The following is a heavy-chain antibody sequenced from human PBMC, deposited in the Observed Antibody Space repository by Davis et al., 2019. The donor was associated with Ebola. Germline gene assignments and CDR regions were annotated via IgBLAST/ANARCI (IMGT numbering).Heavy chain of an antibody. Sequence: PGGSLRLSCTDSVITFSSYAMTWVRQAPGKGLEWVSAISGSGGSTYYADSVKGRFTISRDNSKKTLNLQMNSLRAEDTAVYYCAKKGADSGSYGFTYFDYWGQGTLVTGSS. V-gene: IGHV3-23*01. CDR1: VITFSSYA. J-gene: IGHJ4*02. CDR3: AKKGADSGSYGFTYFDY. CDR2: ISGSGGST. D-gene: IGHD1-26*01.